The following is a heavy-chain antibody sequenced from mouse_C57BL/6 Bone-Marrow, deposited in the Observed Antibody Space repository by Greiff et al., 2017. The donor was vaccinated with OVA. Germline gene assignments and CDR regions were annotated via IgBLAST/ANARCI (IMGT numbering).Heavy chain of an antibody. D-gene: IGHD1-1*01. CDR1: GFSLTSYG. CDR3: AIYYYGSRGYFDV. CDR2: IWSGGST. J-gene: IGHJ1*03. Sequence: VQLQQSGPGLVQPSQSLSITCTVSGFSLTSYGVHWVRQSPGKGLEWLGLIWSGGSTDYNAAFMSRLSITKDNSKSQVFFKRNSLQANDTAIYYCAIYYYGSRGYFDVWGTGTTVTVSS. V-gene: IGHV2-5*01.